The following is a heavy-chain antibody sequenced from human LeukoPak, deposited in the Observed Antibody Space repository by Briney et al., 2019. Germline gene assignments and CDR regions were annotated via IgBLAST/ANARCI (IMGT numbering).Heavy chain of an antibody. V-gene: IGHV4-39*02. CDR1: GGSISSGSHY. J-gene: IGHJ5*02. Sequence: PSETLSLTCTVSGGSISSGSHYWGWIRQPPGKGLEWIGNIYYSGNSYYNPSLKSRLTISVDTSKNQFSLRLSSVTAADTAVYYCARVLRIVVVPAAPRSLWFDPWGQGTLVTVSS. D-gene: IGHD2-2*01. CDR2: IYYSGNS. CDR3: ARVLRIVVVPAAPRSLWFDP.